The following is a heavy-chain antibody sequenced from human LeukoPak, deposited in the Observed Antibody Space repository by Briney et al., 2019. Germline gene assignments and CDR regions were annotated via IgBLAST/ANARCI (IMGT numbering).Heavy chain of an antibody. V-gene: IGHV3-30-3*01. CDR3: ARDRYYGSAPSHYYYYGMDV. D-gene: IGHD3-10*01. CDR2: ISYDGSNK. Sequence: GGSLRLSCAASGFTFSSYAMQWVRQAPGEGMEWVAVISYDGSNKYYADSVKGRFTISRDNSKNTLYLQMNSLRAEDTAVYYCARDRYYGSAPSHYYYYGMDVWGQGTTVTVSS. J-gene: IGHJ6*02. CDR1: GFTFSSYA.